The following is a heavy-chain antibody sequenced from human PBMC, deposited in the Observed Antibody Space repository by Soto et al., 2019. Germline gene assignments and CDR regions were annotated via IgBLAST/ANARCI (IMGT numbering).Heavy chain of an antibody. Sequence: GGSLRLSCAASGFTFSSYAMSWVRQAPGKGLEWVSAISGSGGSTYYADSVKGRFTISRDNSKNTLYLQMNSLRAEDTAVYYCAKDRGYCSGGGCYSRAFDIWGQGTMVTVSS. CDR3: AKDRGYCSGGGCYSRAFDI. D-gene: IGHD2-15*01. J-gene: IGHJ3*02. V-gene: IGHV3-23*01. CDR2: ISGSGGST. CDR1: GFTFSSYA.